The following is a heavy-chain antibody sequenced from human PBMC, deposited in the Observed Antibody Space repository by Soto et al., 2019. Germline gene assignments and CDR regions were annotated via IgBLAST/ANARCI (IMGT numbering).Heavy chain of an antibody. V-gene: IGHV1-69*13. Sequence: ASVKVSCKASGGTLSSYAVSWVRQAPGQGLEWMGGIIPIFGTANYAQKFQGRVTITADESTSTAYMELSSLRSEDTAVYYCVRLSVPYYYDSSGYPPYNWFDPWGQGTLVTVSS. CDR3: VRLSVPYYYDSSGYPPYNWFDP. J-gene: IGHJ5*02. CDR1: GGTLSSYA. D-gene: IGHD3-22*01. CDR2: IIPIFGTA.